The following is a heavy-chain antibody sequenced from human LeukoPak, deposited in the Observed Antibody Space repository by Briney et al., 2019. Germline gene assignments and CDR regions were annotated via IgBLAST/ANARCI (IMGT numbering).Heavy chain of an antibody. CDR1: GFTFSNYW. J-gene: IGHJ4*02. CDR3: ARDLDSSGIDY. V-gene: IGHV3-7*01. CDR2: IKQDGSEK. Sequence: GGSLRLSCAASGFTFSNYWMSWVRQAPGKGLEWVANIKQDGSEKYYVDSVKGRFTISRDNAKNSLYLQMNSLRAEDTAVYYCARDLDSSGIDYWGQGTLVTVSS. D-gene: IGHD3-22*01.